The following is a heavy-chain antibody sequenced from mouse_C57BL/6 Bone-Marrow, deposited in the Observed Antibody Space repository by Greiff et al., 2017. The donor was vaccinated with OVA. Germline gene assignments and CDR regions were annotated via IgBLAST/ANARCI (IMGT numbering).Heavy chain of an antibody. CDR3: TRPQGLYYAVDY. V-gene: IGHV1-15*01. CDR2: IDPETGGT. Sequence: VQLQESGAELVRPGASVTLSCKASGYTFTDYEMHWVKQTPVHGLEWIGAIDPETGGTAYNQKFKGKAILTADKSSSTAYMELRSLTSEDSAVYYCTRPQGLYYAVDYWGQGTSVTVSS. J-gene: IGHJ4*01. CDR1: GYTFTDYE.